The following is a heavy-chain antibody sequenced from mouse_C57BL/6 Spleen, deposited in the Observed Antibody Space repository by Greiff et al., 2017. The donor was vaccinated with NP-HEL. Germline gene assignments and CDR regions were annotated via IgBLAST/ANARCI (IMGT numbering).Heavy chain of an antibody. V-gene: IGHV1-50*01. Sequence: QVQLQQPGAELVKPGASVKLSCKASGYTFTSYWMQWVKQRPGQGLEWIGEIDPSDSYTNYNQKFKGKATLTVDTSSSTAYMQLSSLTSEDSAVYYCALSTMVTTGYWGQGTTLTVSS. D-gene: IGHD2-2*01. CDR1: GYTFTSYW. J-gene: IGHJ2*01. CDR2: IDPSDSYT. CDR3: ALSTMVTTGY.